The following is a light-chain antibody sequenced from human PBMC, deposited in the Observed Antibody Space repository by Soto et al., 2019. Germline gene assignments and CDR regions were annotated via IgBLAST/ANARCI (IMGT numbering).Light chain of an antibody. CDR2: EVN. J-gene: IGLJ3*02. V-gene: IGLV2-14*02. Sequence: QSVLTQPASVSGSPGQSITISCTGTSSNVGSYKLVSWYQQHPGKAPKLMIFEVNKRPSGVSNRFSGSKSGNTASLTISGLQAEDEADYYCSSWTSSTTQVLGGGTQLTVL. CDR3: SSWTSSTTQV. CDR1: SSNVGSYKL.